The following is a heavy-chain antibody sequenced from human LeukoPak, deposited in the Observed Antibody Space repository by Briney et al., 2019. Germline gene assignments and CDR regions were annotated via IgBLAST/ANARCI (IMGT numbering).Heavy chain of an antibody. J-gene: IGHJ4*02. CDR1: GFTFDDYA. CDR3: AKNWRFDY. V-gene: IGHV3-9*01. CDR2: ISWNSGSI. Sequence: GGSLRLSCAASGFTFDDYAMHWVRQAPGKGLEWVSGISWNSGSIGYADSVKGRFTISRDNAKNSLYLQMNSLRAEDTAVYYCAKNWRFDYWGQGTLVTVSS. D-gene: IGHD1-1*01.